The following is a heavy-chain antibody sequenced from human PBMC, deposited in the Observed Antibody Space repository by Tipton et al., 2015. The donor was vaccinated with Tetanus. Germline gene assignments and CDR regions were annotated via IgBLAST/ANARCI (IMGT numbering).Heavy chain of an antibody. CDR3: ARAHCTDGVCNFDF. V-gene: IGHV5-51*01. D-gene: IGHD2-8*01. CDR1: GYIFNNYW. Sequence: VQLVQSGGEVKKPGESLKISCKGSGYIFNNYWIGWVRQKPGKGLEWMGIIYPGGSDTRYSPSFQGQVTISVGKSINTAYLQWSSLKASDTSMFYCARAHCTDGVCNFDFWGQGALVTVAS. J-gene: IGHJ4*02. CDR2: IYPGGSDT.